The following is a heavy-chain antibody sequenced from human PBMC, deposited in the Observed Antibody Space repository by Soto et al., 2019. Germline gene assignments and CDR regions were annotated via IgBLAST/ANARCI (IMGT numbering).Heavy chain of an antibody. V-gene: IGHV3-48*02. D-gene: IGHD5-18*01. J-gene: IGHJ4*02. CDR3: ARDSGYSYGPFDY. CDR2: MSSSSSTI. CDR1: GFTFSSYS. Sequence: EVQLVESGGGLVQPGGSLRLSCAASGFTFSSYSMNWVRQAPGKGLEWVSYMSSSSSTIYYADSVKGRFTISRDNAKNALYLQMNSLRDEDTAVYYCARDSGYSYGPFDYWCQGTLVTVSS.